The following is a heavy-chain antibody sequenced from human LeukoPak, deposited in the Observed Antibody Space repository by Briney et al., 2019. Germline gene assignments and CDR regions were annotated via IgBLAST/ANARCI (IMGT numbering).Heavy chain of an antibody. D-gene: IGHD6-13*01. CDR2: INPNSGGT. V-gene: IGHV1-2*02. CDR3: ARRTRYSSSSDAFDI. CDR1: GYTFTGNY. J-gene: IGHJ3*02. Sequence: GASVKVSCKASGYTFTGNYMHWVRQAPGQGLEWMGWINPNSGGTNYAQKFQGRVTMTRDTSISTAYIELSRLRSDDTAVYYCARRTRYSSSSDAFDIWGQGTMVTVSS.